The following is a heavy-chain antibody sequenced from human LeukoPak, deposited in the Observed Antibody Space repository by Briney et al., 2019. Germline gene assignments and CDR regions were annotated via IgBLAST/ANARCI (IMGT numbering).Heavy chain of an antibody. CDR2: IRYDGSTK. V-gene: IGHV3-30*02. CDR3: AKDQVFLGWLDP. CDR1: GFTFSTYG. J-gene: IGHJ5*02. Sequence: PGGSLRLSCVASGFTFSTYGMHWVRRAPGKGLEWVAFIRYDGSTKYYADSVKGRFTISRDNSKNTLYLQMNSLRAEDTAVYYCAKDQVFLGWLDPWGQGTLVTVSS. D-gene: IGHD3-10*01.